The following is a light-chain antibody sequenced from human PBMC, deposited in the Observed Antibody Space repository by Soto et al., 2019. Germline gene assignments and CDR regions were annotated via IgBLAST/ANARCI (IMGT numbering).Light chain of an antibody. CDR3: QQYGSSPGT. CDR1: QSVMYSY. Sequence: EIVLTQSPGTLSLSPGERAILSCRASQSVMYSYVAWYQQKPGQAPRLLIYGASSRATGIPDRFIGSGSGTDFTLTISRLETEDFAVYHCQQYGSSPGTFGQGTKVEIK. CDR2: GAS. V-gene: IGKV3-20*01. J-gene: IGKJ1*01.